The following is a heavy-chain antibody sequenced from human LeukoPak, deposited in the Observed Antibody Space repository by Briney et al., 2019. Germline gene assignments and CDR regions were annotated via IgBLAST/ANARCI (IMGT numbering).Heavy chain of an antibody. CDR2: IKQDGSGK. J-gene: IGHJ6*03. CDR1: GFTFSSYW. D-gene: IGHD6-13*01. V-gene: IGHV3-7*01. CDR3: ARDHGIAAAAVYYYYMDV. Sequence: GGSLRLSCAASGFTFSSYWMSWVRQAPGKGLEWVANIKQDGSGKYYVDSVKGRFTISRDNAKNSLYLQMNSLRAEDTAVYYCARDHGIAAAAVYYYYMDVWGKGTTVTVSS.